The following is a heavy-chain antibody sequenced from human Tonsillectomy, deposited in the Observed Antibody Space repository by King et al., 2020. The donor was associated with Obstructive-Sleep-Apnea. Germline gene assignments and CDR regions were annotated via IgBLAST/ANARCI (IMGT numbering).Heavy chain of an antibody. CDR1: GFTFSSFA. V-gene: IGHV3-23*04. D-gene: IGHD6-19*01. Sequence: VQLVESGGGLIQPGGSLRLSCAASGFTFSSFAMTWVCQAPGKGLEWVSTFCGSGSGGTTHYADSVRGRFTISRDDSKNSLFLQMSSLRVDDTAVYYCAKEGPIAVAPSFFYGMDVWGQGTTVTVSS. CDR2: FCGSGSGGTT. J-gene: IGHJ6*02. CDR3: AKEGPIAVAPSFFYGMDV.